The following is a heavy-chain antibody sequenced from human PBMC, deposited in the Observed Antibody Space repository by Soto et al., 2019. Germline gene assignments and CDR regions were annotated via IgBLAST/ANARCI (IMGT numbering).Heavy chain of an antibody. D-gene: IGHD3-3*01. V-gene: IGHV3-7*01. Sequence: EVQLVESGGGLVQPGGSLRLSCAASGFTFSSYWMSWVRQAPGKGLDWVANIKQDGSEKYYVDSVKGRFTISRDNAKNSLYLQMNSLRAEDTAVYYCARERRNYYDFWSGYLGYWGQGTLVTVSS. CDR1: GFTFSSYW. CDR3: ARERRNYYDFWSGYLGY. CDR2: IKQDGSEK. J-gene: IGHJ4*02.